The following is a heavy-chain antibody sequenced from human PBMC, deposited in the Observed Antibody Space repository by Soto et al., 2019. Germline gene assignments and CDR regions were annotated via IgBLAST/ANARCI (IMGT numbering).Heavy chain of an antibody. CDR2: IYHSGST. J-gene: IGHJ4*02. CDR1: GGSISSGGYS. Sequence: SETLSLTCAVSGGSISSGGYSWSWIRQPPGKGLEWIGYIYHSGSTYYNPSLKSRVTISVDRSKNQFSLKLSSVTAAGTAVYYCAREGHYDILTGYTNWGQGTLVTVSS. D-gene: IGHD3-9*01. V-gene: IGHV4-30-2*01. CDR3: AREGHYDILTGYTN.